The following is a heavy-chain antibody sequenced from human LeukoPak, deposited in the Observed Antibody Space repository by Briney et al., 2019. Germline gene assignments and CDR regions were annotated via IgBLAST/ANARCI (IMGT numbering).Heavy chain of an antibody. J-gene: IGHJ1*01. D-gene: IGHD3-3*01. Sequence: GGSLSLSCAASGFTFRGSGMHWVRQAPGKGLEWVTFIEYDGSIKYYAASVKGRFTISRGNSQNTLFLQMSSLRAEDTAVYYCARQGVVTGNPYFQHWGQGTLVTVSS. CDR1: GFTFRGSG. V-gene: IGHV3-30*06. CDR2: IEYDGSIK. CDR3: ARQGVVTGNPYFQH.